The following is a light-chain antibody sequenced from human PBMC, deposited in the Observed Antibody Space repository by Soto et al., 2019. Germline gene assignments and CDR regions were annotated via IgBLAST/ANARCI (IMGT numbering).Light chain of an antibody. CDR1: SSDVGGYNY. J-gene: IGLJ1*01. V-gene: IGLV2-11*01. CDR3: CSYGGRNTYI. CDR2: DVS. Sequence: QSALTQPRSASGSPGQSITISCTGTSSDVGGYNYVSWYQQHPAKAPKLIIFDVSKRPSGVPNRFSGSKSGNTASLTISGLRAEDEADYYCCSYGGRNTYIFATGTKVTVL.